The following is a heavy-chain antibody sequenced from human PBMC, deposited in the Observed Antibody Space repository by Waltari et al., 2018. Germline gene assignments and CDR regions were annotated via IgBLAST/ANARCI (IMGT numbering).Heavy chain of an antibody. CDR1: GFTFNTDW. Sequence: EVQLVESGGDLVQPGGYLRLSCAGSGFTFNTDWMHWVRKAPGKGLVWVSRINPHGTSTNYADSVKGRFTISRDNAKNTLYLQMNSLRAEDTAVYYCARGHYDSSGYYLSYYYGLDVWGQGTTVTVSS. J-gene: IGHJ6*02. D-gene: IGHD3-22*01. CDR3: ARGHYDSSGYYLSYYYGLDV. CDR2: INPHGTST. V-gene: IGHV3-74*02.